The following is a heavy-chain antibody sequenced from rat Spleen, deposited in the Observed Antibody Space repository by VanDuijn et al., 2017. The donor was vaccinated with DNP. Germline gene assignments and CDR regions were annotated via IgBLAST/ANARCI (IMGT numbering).Heavy chain of an antibody. V-gene: IGHV2-30*01. CDR1: GFSLTSYN. CDR2: MWTGGAT. J-gene: IGHJ2*01. CDR3: ARDGQWDYLDY. D-gene: IGHD1-1*01. Sequence: QVQLKESGPGLVQPSQTLSLTCTVSGFSLTSYNVHWVRQSTGKGLEWMGGMWTGGATDYNSALKSRLSITRDTSKSQVFLKLNSLQTEDTATYYCARDGQWDYLDYWGQGVLVTVSS.